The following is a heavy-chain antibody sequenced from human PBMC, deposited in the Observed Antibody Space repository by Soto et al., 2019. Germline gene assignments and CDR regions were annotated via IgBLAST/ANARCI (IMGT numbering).Heavy chain of an antibody. D-gene: IGHD2-8*01. CDR1: GFTFSTYS. CDR2: ISDNSSVI. Sequence: GGSLLLSCSASGFTFSTYSINWVRQAPGKGLEWISYISDNSSVIYYADAVKGRFTISRDNAKNSLYLQMNSLRDEDTAVYYCARDRDAYCSKGICSGPYFDYWGQGTLVTVSS. V-gene: IGHV3-48*02. CDR3: ARDRDAYCSKGICSGPYFDY. J-gene: IGHJ4*02.